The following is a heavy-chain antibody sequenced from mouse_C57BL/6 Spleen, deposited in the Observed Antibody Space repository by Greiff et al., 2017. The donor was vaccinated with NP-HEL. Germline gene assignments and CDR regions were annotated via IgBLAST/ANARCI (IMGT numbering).Heavy chain of an antibody. CDR1: GYTFTSYW. D-gene: IGHD2-4*01. Sequence: QVQLQQPGAELVMPGASVKLSCKASGYTFTSYWMHWVKQRPGQGLEWIGEIDPSDSYTNYNQKFKGKSTLTVDKSSSTAYMQLSSLTSEDSAVYYCARKGDYDYDEGFAYWGQGTLVTVSA. CDR3: ARKGDYDYDEGFAY. CDR2: IDPSDSYT. J-gene: IGHJ3*01. V-gene: IGHV1-69*01.